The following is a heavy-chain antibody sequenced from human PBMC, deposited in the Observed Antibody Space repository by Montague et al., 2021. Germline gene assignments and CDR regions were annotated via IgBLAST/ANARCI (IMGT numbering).Heavy chain of an antibody. V-gene: IGHV4-39*01. CDR3: AVTPSLYYHGMDV. D-gene: IGHD4-23*01. J-gene: IGHJ6*02. Sequence: SETLSLTCTVSGGSISSSSYYWGRHRQPPGKGLEWIGSIYYSGSYYHNLSLKSRLTISADTSKNQFSLKLSSVTAADTAVYYGAVTPSLYYHGMDVWGQGTTVTVSS. CDR1: GGSISSSSYY. CDR2: IYYSGSY.